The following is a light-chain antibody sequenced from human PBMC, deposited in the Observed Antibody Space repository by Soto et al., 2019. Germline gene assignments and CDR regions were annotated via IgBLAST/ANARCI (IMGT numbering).Light chain of an antibody. V-gene: IGKV3-20*01. CDR3: QQSYTTPRT. CDR2: GAS. CDR1: QSIGGNY. J-gene: IGKJ1*01. Sequence: EIVLTQSPGTLSLSPGERATLSCRASQSIGGNYLAWYQQQPGRAPRLLMYGASRRATGIPDRFSGSASGTDFTLTISSLQPEDFATYYCQQSYTTPRTFGQGTKVDIK.